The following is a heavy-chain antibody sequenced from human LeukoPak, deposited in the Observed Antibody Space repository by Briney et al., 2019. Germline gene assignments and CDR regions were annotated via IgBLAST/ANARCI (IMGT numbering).Heavy chain of an antibody. CDR3: AKDFYRLGEFDAFDI. J-gene: IGHJ3*02. V-gene: IGHV3-7*01. CDR2: IKEDGSEE. Sequence: GGSLRLSCAASGFTFNNYWMTWVRQAPGKGLEWVANIKEDGSEEYYVDSVKGRFTISRDNAKKSVYLQMNSLRAEDTAVYYCAKDFYRLGEFDAFDIWGQGTMVTVSS. CDR1: GFTFNNYW. D-gene: IGHD3-16*01.